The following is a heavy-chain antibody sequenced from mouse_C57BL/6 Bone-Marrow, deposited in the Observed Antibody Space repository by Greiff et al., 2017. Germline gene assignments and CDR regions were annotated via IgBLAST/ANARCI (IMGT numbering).Heavy chain of an antibody. J-gene: IGHJ4*01. V-gene: IGHV1-63*01. CDR3: ARSRYGNYGFYAMDY. CDR1: GYTFTNYW. D-gene: IGHD2-1*01. Sequence: QVQLQQSGAELVRPGTSVKMSCKASGYTFTNYWIGWAKQRPGHGLEWIGDIYPGGGYTNYNEKFKGKATLTADKSSSTAYMQFSSLTSEDSAIYYCARSRYGNYGFYAMDYWGQGTSVTVSS. CDR2: IYPGGGYT.